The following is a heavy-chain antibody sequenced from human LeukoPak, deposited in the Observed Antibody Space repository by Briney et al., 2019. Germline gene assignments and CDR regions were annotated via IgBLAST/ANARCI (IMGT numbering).Heavy chain of an antibody. CDR3: ARYSSHRVLDY. Sequence: ASVKVSCKASGYTFTSYYMHWVRQAPGQGLEWMVIINPSGGSTSYAQKFQGRVTMTRDTSTSTVYMELSSLRSEDTAVYYCARYSSHRVLDYWGQGTLVTVSS. D-gene: IGHD6-13*01. CDR2: INPSGGST. CDR1: GYTFTSYY. V-gene: IGHV1-46*01. J-gene: IGHJ4*02.